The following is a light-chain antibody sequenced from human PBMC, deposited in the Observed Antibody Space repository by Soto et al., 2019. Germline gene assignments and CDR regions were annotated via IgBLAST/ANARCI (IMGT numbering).Light chain of an antibody. CDR1: QGISTY. V-gene: IGKV1-27*01. J-gene: IGKJ1*01. CDR2: AAS. CDR3: QSYTGAPWT. Sequence: DIQMTQSPSSLSASVGDRVTITCRASQGISTYLVWYQQKPGTVPKLLIFAASTLQSGVPSRFSGSGSGTDFTLTIGSLQPEDVATYYCQSYTGAPWTFGQGTKVEI.